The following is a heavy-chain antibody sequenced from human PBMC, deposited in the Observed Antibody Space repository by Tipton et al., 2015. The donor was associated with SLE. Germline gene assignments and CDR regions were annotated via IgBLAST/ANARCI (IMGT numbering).Heavy chain of an antibody. J-gene: IGHJ6*03. V-gene: IGHV4-59*08. D-gene: IGHD3-10*01. CDR3: ATLPMVRGSYYMDV. Sequence: LRLSCTVSGGSISSYYWSWIRQPPGKGLEWIGYIYYSGSTNYNPSLKSRVTISVDTSKNQFSLKLSSVTAADTAVYYCATLPMVRGSYYMDVWGKGTTVTVSS. CDR1: GGSISSYY. CDR2: IYYSGST.